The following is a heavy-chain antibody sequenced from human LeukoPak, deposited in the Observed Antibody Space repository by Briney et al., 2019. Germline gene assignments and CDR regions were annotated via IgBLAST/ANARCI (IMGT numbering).Heavy chain of an antibody. J-gene: IGHJ5*02. D-gene: IGHD4-17*01. CDR2: IYSSGST. CDR1: GGSINNYY. V-gene: IGHV4-4*07. Sequence: PSETLSLTCTVSGGSINNYYWSWIRQPAGKGLEWIGLIYSSGSTSYNPSLKSRVTMSVDTSKKQFSLRLSSVTAADTAVYYCARVADYGDYVGGDWIDPWGQGTLVTVSS. CDR3: ARVADYGDYVGGDWIDP.